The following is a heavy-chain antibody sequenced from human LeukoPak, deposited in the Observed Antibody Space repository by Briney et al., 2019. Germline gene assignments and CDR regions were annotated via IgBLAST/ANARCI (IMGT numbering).Heavy chain of an antibody. CDR3: AREGDPGHQWLVRYFDY. Sequence: ASVKVSCKASGYTFTGYYMHWVRQAPGQGLEWMGRINPNSGGTNYAQKFQGRVTMTRDTSISTAYMELSRLRSDDTAVYYCAREGDPGHQWLVRYFDYWGQGTLVTVSS. V-gene: IGHV1-2*06. J-gene: IGHJ4*02. CDR1: GYTFTGYY. D-gene: IGHD6-19*01. CDR2: INPNSGGT.